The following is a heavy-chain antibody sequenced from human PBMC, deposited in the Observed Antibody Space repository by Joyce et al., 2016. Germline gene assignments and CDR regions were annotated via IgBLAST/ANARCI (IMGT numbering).Heavy chain of an antibody. Sequence: QVQLAQSGAEVRKPGASVKVSCKTSGYTFTSYYMHWVRQAPVQGLEWVGIINPSVGDTSNAQKFQGRITMTWDTPTSTGYMELSSLGFEDTAVYYCATSAFDYWGQGTLVTVSS. CDR3: ATSAFDY. J-gene: IGHJ4*02. CDR2: INPSVGDT. V-gene: IGHV1-46*01. CDR1: GYTFTSYY.